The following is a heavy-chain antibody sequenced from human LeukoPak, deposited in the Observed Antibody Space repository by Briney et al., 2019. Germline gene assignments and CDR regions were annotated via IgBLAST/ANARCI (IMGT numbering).Heavy chain of an antibody. J-gene: IGHJ4*02. D-gene: IGHD6-13*01. CDR3: ARGRSAAGPLHYFDS. CDR2: ISTSGSTI. Sequence: GSLRLSCAASGFTFSNYSMDWVRQAPGKGLEWVSYISTSGSTIYYADSVKGRFTISRDNAKNSLYLQMNSLRDEDTAVYYCARGRSAAGPLHYFDSWGQGTLVTVSS. V-gene: IGHV3-48*02. CDR1: GFTFSNYS.